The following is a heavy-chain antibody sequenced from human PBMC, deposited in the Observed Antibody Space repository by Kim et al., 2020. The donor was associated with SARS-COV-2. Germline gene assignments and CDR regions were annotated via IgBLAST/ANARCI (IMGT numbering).Heavy chain of an antibody. Sequence: GGSLRLSCAASGFTFSSYWMHWVRQAPGKGLVWVSRINSDGSSTSYADSVKGRFTISRDNAKNTLYLQMNSLRAEDTAVYYCARGGTGDYYYGSGMSDYYGMDVWGQGTTVTVSS. CDR2: INSDGSST. D-gene: IGHD3-10*01. CDR3: ARGGTGDYYYGSGMSDYYGMDV. CDR1: GFTFSSYW. V-gene: IGHV3-74*01. J-gene: IGHJ6*02.